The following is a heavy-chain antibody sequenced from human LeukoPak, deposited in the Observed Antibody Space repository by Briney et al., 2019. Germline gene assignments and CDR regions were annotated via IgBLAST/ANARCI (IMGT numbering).Heavy chain of an antibody. J-gene: IGHJ4*02. Sequence: GGSLRLSCAASGFPFSAFGMHWVRQAPGKGLEWVAFIRYDGSNKYYADSVKGRFTISRDNSKNTLYLQMNSLRAEDTAVYYCAKVDCSGGSCYFLDYWGQGTLVTVSS. V-gene: IGHV3-30*02. CDR1: GFPFSAFG. D-gene: IGHD2-15*01. CDR3: AKVDCSGGSCYFLDY. CDR2: IRYDGSNK.